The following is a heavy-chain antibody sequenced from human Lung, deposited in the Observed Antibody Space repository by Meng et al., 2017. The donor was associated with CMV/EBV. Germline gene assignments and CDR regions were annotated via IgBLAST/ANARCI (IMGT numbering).Heavy chain of an antibody. J-gene: IGHJ4*02. CDR3: ARGKQDAWELLAY. V-gene: IGHV4-4*02. CDR2: IDDSGST. CDR1: GVSISSNIR. D-gene: IGHD1-26*01. Sequence: GPGLGKPSGTLSLPCGVSGVSISSNIRWTWVRQPPGKGLGWIGDIDDSGSTNYNPSLNSRISISLDKSKNHFSLKVNSVTAADTAVYYCARGKQDAWELLAYWGQGALVTVSS.